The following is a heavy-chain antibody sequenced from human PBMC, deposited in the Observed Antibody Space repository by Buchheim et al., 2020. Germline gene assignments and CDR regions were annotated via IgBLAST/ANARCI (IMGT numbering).Heavy chain of an antibody. CDR1: GFTFSSYG. J-gene: IGHJ4*02. CDR2: IWYDGSNK. CDR3: ARGKYYYDSSGYYSG. Sequence: VQLVESGGGVVQPGRSLRLSCAASGFTFSSYGMHWVRQAPGKGLEWVAVIWYDGSNKYYADSVKGRFTISRDNSKNTLYLQMNSLRAEDTAVYYCARGKYYYDSSGYYSGWGQGTL. D-gene: IGHD3-22*01. V-gene: IGHV3-33*01.